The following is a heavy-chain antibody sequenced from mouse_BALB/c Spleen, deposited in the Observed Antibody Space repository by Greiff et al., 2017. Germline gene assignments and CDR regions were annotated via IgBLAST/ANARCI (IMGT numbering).Heavy chain of an antibody. J-gene: IGHJ2*01. Sequence: QVQLQQPGAELVRPGASVKLSCKASGYTFTSYWINWVKQRPGQGLEWIGNIYPSDSYTNYNQKFKDKATLTVDKSSSTAYMQLSSPTSEDSAVYYCTKDYYGSSWDYWGQGTTLTVSS. CDR3: TKDYYGSSWDY. D-gene: IGHD1-1*01. CDR1: GYTFTSYW. V-gene: IGHV1-69*02. CDR2: IYPSDSYT.